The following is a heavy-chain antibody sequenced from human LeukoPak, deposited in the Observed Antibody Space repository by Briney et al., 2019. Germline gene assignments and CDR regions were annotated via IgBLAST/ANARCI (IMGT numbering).Heavy chain of an antibody. Sequence: GGSLRLSCAASEFTFSSYAMSWVRQAPGRGLEWVSAISRSGDRTYYADSVKGRFTISIDNSKNPLYLQMNSLRAEDKAVYYCAKDIGSDYFDSSGYYYIRWVFDIWGQGTMVTVSS. CDR3: AKDIGSDYFDSSGYYYIRWVFDI. J-gene: IGHJ3*02. CDR1: EFTFSSYA. D-gene: IGHD3-22*01. V-gene: IGHV3-23*01. CDR2: ISRSGDRT.